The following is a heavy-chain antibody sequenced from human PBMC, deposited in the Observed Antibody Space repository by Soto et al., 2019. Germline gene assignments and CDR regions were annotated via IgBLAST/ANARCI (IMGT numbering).Heavy chain of an antibody. J-gene: IGHJ5*01. V-gene: IGHV1-8*01. CDR1: GYTFTNYD. Sequence: QVQLVQSGAEVKKPGASVKVSCKASGYTFTNYDSNWVRQATGQGLEWLGWVNPKSGNTGYAQRFQGRVTMTRDTSIATAYMELSGLTSDDTAIYYCAREKSTGDNPLDSWGHGTQVTVFS. D-gene: IGHD4-17*01. CDR2: VNPKSGNT. CDR3: AREKSTGDNPLDS.